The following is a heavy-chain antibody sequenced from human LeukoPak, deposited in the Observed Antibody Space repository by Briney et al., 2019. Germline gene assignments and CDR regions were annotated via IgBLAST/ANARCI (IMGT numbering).Heavy chain of an antibody. CDR1: GGTFSNYA. J-gene: IGHJ3*02. CDR3: ARRYCTNGVCYHDRGAFDI. V-gene: IGHV1-69*06. D-gene: IGHD2-8*01. Sequence: SVKVSCKASGGTFSNYAISWVRQASGQGLEWMGGIIPIFGTTNYAQNFQGRVTITADKSTSTAYMELSRLRSEDTAVYYCARRYCTNGVCYHDRGAFDIWGQGTMVTVSS. CDR2: IIPIFGTT.